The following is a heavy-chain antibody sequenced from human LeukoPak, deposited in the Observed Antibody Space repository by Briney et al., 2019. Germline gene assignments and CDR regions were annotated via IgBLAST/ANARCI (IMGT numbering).Heavy chain of an antibody. D-gene: IGHD4-17*01. CDR1: GFTFSSYE. CDR2: ISSSGSTI. V-gene: IGHV3-48*03. J-gene: IGHJ4*02. CDR3: AKEAALRD. Sequence: GGSLRLSCAASGFTFSSYEMNWFRQAPGKGLEWVSYISSSGSTIYYAGSVQGRFTISRDNAKNSLYLQMDSLRAEDTAVYYCAKEAALRDWGQGTLVTVSS.